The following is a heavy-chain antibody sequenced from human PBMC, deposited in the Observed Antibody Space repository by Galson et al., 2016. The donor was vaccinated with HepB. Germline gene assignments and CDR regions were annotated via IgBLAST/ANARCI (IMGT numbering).Heavy chain of an antibody. Sequence: SLRLSCAASGFTVGSNYMSWVRQAPGKGLEWVSIIYGGGSTYYADFVKGRFNISRDSYKNMLYFQMNSMKTEETAAYYCCGNGGCDYWGQGTLATVSS. CDR1: GFTVGSNY. J-gene: IGHJ4*02. D-gene: IGHD2-8*01. CDR2: IYGGGST. V-gene: IGHV3-66*02. CDR3: CGNGGCDY.